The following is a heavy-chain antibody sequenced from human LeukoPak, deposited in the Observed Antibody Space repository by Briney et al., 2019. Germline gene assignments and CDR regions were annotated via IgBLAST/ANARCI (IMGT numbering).Heavy chain of an antibody. CDR3: ARVNYYDSSGYYYPEY. CDR1: GGSMSSYY. V-gene: IGHV4-59*01. Sequence: SETLSLTCTVSGGSMSSYYWSWIRQPPGKGLEWIGYIYYSGSTNYNPSLKSRVTISVDTSKNQFSLKLSSVTAADTAVYYCARVNYYDSSGYYYPEYWGQGALVTVSS. J-gene: IGHJ4*02. CDR2: IYYSGST. D-gene: IGHD3-22*01.